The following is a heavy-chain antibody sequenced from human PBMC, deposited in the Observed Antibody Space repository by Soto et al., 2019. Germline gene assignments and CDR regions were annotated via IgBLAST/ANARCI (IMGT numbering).Heavy chain of an antibody. CDR1: RYTLTELS. J-gene: IGHJ5*02. D-gene: IGHD3-10*01. CDR2: FDPEDGET. Sequence: GAAVKVSCKVSRYTLTELSMHWVLQAPGKGREWMGGFDPEDGETIYAQKFQGRLTMTEDTSTDTAYMELSSLRSEDKAVYYCATGRGYGSGSYYYTCFDPWGQGTLVTVSS. V-gene: IGHV1-24*01. CDR3: ATGRGYGSGSYYYTCFDP.